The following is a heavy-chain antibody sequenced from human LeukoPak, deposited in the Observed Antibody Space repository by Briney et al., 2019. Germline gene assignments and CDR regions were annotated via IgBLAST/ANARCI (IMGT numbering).Heavy chain of an antibody. Sequence: GGSLRLSCAASGFTFSSYSMNWVRQAPGKGLEWVSSISSSSSYIYYADSVKGRFTISRDNAKNSLYLQMNSLRAEDTAVYYCARGRTGYYYYMDVWGKGTTVTVSS. CDR1: GFTFSSYS. CDR2: ISSSSSYI. V-gene: IGHV3-21*01. CDR3: ARGRTGYYYYMDV. J-gene: IGHJ6*03. D-gene: IGHD3-10*01.